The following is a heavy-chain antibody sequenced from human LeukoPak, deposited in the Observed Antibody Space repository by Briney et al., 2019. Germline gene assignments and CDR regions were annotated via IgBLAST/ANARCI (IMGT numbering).Heavy chain of an antibody. CDR2: MSPSGSS. D-gene: IGHD3-22*01. CDR3: ARGRQDVNMILVVMAGVSYYLDV. Sequence: PSETLSLTCAVYGGSFSDYYWTWIRQTPGKGLEWIGEMSPSGSSNYNPSLKSRVTISVDTSKNQSSLKLRSVTAADTAVYYCARGRQDVNMILVVMAGVSYYLDVWSKGTTVTVS. V-gene: IGHV4-34*01. CDR1: GGSFSDYY. J-gene: IGHJ6*03.